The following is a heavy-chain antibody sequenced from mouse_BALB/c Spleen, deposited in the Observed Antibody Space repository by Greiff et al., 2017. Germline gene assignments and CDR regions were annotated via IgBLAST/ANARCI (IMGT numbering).Heavy chain of an antibody. CDR3: ARSGGNGYYCAMDY. Sequence: QVQLKESGAELVKPGASVKMSCKASGYTFTSYWMHWVKQRPGQGLEWIGYINPSTGYTEYNQKFKDKATVTADKSSSTAYMQLSSLTSEDSAVDYCARSGGNGYYCAMDYWGQGTSVTGSS. D-gene: IGHD2-1*01. J-gene: IGHJ4*01. CDR2: INPSTGYT. V-gene: IGHV1-7*01. CDR1: GYTFTSYW.